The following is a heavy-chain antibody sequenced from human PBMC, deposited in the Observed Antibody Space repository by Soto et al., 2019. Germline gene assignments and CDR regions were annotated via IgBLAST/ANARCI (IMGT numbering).Heavy chain of an antibody. CDR2: ISYDGRNK. CDR1: GFTFSSYG. Sequence: GGSLRLSCAASGFTFSSYGMHWFRQAPVNGLEWVAVISYDGRNKYYADSVKGRFTISRDNSKNTLYLQMSSLRAEDTAVYYCVKDGSSGWPYYYGLDVWGQGTTVTVSS. CDR3: VKDGSSGWPYYYGLDV. D-gene: IGHD6-19*01. V-gene: IGHV3-30*18. J-gene: IGHJ6*02.